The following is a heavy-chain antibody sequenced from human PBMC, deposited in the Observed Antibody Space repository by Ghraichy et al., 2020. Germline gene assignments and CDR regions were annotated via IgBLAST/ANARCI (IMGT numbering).Heavy chain of an antibody. CDR1: GFTFSSYC. V-gene: IGHV3-48*01. J-gene: IGHJ4*02. D-gene: IGHD2-15*01. Sequence: GESLNISCAASGFTFSSYCMNWVRQAPGKGLEWVSYISSSSSTIYYADSVKGRFTISRDNAKNSLYLQMSSLRAEDTAVYYCARDPLGYCSGGRCYPGPYFDYWGQGTLVTVSS. CDR2: ISSSSSTI. CDR3: ARDPLGYCSGGRCYPGPYFDY.